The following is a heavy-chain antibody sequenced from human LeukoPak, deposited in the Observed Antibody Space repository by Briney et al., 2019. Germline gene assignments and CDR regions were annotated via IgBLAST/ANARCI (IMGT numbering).Heavy chain of an antibody. CDR1: GFSLSTSGVG. J-gene: IGHJ5*02. D-gene: IGHD3-22*01. Sequence: SGPTLVKPTQTLTLTCTFSGFSLSTSGVGVGWIRQPPGKALEWLALIYWDDDKRYSPSLKSRLTITKDTSKNQVVLTMTNMDPVDTATYYCAHTLHPLYYYDSSGYTFDPWGQGTLVTVSS. V-gene: IGHV2-5*02. CDR2: IYWDDDK. CDR3: AHTLHPLYYYDSSGYTFDP.